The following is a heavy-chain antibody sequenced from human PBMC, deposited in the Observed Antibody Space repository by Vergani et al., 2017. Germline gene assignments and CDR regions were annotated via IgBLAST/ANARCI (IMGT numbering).Heavy chain of an antibody. Sequence: VQLVESGGGVVQPGRSLRLSCAASGFTFSSYAMHWVRQAPGKGLEWVSAISGGGGSTYYADSAKGRFTFSRDNSKNTLYLQMNSLRAEDTAVYYCAKAAHIVVVTAANYFDPWGQGTLVIVSS. CDR3: AKAAHIVVVTAANYFDP. J-gene: IGHJ5*02. V-gene: IGHV3-23*04. D-gene: IGHD2-21*02. CDR2: ISGGGGST. CDR1: GFTFSSYA.